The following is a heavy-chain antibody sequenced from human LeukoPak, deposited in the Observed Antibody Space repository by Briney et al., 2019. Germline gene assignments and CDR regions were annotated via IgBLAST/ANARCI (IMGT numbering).Heavy chain of an antibody. CDR1: GGSFSGYY. Sequence: SETRSLTCAVYGGSFSGYYWSWIRQPPGKGLEWIGEINHSGSTNYNPSLKSRVTISVDTSKNQFSLKLSSVTAADTAVYYCARALLYCSSTSCYTYSDYYYYGMDVWGQGTTVTVSS. J-gene: IGHJ6*02. D-gene: IGHD2-2*02. CDR3: ARALLYCSSTSCYTYSDYYYYGMDV. CDR2: INHSGST. V-gene: IGHV4-34*01.